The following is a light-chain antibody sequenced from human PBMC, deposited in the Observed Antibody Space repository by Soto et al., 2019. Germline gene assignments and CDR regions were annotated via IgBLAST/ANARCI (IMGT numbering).Light chain of an antibody. CDR2: YTS. J-gene: IGKJ3*01. CDR1: QGIGNW. CDR3: QQAHSFPLT. Sequence: DIQMTQSPSSVSASVGDRVTITCRASQGIGNWLAWYQQKPGKAPKLLIYYTSSLQGGVPSRFSGSGSGTEFTLTISSLQPEDFATYYCQQAHSFPLTFGPGTKVD. V-gene: IGKV1D-12*01.